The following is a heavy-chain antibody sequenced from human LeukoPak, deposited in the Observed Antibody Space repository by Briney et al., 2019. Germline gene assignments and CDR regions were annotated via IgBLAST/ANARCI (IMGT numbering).Heavy chain of an antibody. D-gene: IGHD6-6*01. CDR3: AKASWVSSADAVL. V-gene: IGHV3-23*01. Sequence: GGSLRLSCVASGFTFSRYAMSCVRETPARGLEWVSSLRGNGDAFYAESVKGRFTLSRDESRNTVYLQLNKLRVEDTAIYYCAKASWVSSADAVLWGQGTVVTVSS. CDR2: LRGNGDA. CDR1: GFTFSRYA. J-gene: IGHJ4*02.